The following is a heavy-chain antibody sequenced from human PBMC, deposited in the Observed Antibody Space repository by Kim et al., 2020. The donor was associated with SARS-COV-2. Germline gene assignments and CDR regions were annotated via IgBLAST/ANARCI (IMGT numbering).Heavy chain of an antibody. CDR2: IYYSGST. D-gene: IGHD2-15*01. CDR1: GGSISSGGYY. J-gene: IGHJ5*02. V-gene: IGHV4-31*03. Sequence: SETLSLTCTVSGGSISSGGYYWSWIRQHPGKGLEWIGYIYYSGSTYYNPSLKSRVTISVDTSKNQFSLKLSSVTAADTAVYYCARDPGYCSGGSCYSGWFDPWGQGTLVTVSS. CDR3: ARDPGYCSGGSCYSGWFDP.